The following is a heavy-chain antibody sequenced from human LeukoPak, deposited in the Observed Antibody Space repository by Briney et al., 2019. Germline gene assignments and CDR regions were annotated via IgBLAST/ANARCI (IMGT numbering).Heavy chain of an antibody. CDR1: GYTFTSYG. J-gene: IGHJ6*03. V-gene: IGHV1-18*01. Sequence: GASVKVSCKASGYTFTSYGISWVRQAPGQGLEWMGWISAYNGSTNYAQKLQGRVTMTTDTSTSTAYMELRSLRSDDTAVYYCAREHCSSTSCRPFDYYMDVWGKGTTVTVSS. CDR3: AREHCSSTSCRPFDYYMDV. CDR2: ISAYNGST. D-gene: IGHD2-2*01.